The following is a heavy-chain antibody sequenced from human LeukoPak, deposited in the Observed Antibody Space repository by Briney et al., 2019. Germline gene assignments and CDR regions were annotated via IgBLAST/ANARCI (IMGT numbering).Heavy chain of an antibody. Sequence: GGSLRHSCAASGFTFSHFAMSWVRQAPGKGLHWVSTISGSGNKTYDADSVKGRFTISRDNSKNTLCLQMTGLRAEDTAVYYCAKLKRVGIAPFDDWGQGTLVTVSS. CDR2: ISGSGNKT. V-gene: IGHV3-23*01. J-gene: IGHJ4*02. CDR3: AKLKRVGIAPFDD. D-gene: IGHD3-10*01. CDR1: GFTFSHFA.